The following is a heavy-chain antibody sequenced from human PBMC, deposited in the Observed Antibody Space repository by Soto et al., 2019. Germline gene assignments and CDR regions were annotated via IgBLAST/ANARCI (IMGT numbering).Heavy chain of an antibody. Sequence: QVQLVQSGAEVKKPGSSVKVSCKASGGTFSSYAISWVRQAPGQGLEWMGGIIPIFGTANYAQKFQGRVTITADESTRTAYMELSSMISEDTAVYYCARTVIGYCSGGRCYSAALEPDAFDIWGQGTMVTVSS. J-gene: IGHJ3*02. CDR2: IIPIFGTA. V-gene: IGHV1-69*12. CDR3: ARTVIGYCSGGRCYSAALEPDAFDI. CDR1: GGTFSSYA. D-gene: IGHD2-15*01.